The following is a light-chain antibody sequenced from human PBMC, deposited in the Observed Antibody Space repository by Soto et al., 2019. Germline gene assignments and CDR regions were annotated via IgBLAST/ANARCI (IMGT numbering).Light chain of an antibody. CDR3: QQRSSWPFT. Sequence: EIVLTQSPGTLSLSPGDTATLSCRASQTITSTFLAWYQQKPGQAPRLLIYTVSTRATGIPDRFRGSGSGTNFTLTISRLEPDDFAVYYCQQRSSWPFTFGQGTKLEIK. CDR2: TVS. V-gene: IGKV3D-20*02. J-gene: IGKJ2*01. CDR1: QTITSTF.